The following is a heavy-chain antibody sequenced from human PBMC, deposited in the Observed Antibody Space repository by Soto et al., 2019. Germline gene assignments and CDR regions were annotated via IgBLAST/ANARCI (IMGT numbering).Heavy chain of an antibody. D-gene: IGHD6-19*01. V-gene: IGHV1-46*01. J-gene: IGHJ6*02. Sequence: ASVKVSCKASGYTFTSYYMHWVRQAPGQGLEWMGIINPSGGSTSYAQKFQGRVTMTRDTSTSTVYMELSSLRSEDTAVYYCARDLSSGLEVPPKNFLWYDHYYGMDVWGQGTTVTVSS. CDR1: GYTFTSYY. CDR3: ARDLSSGLEVPPKNFLWYDHYYGMDV. CDR2: INPSGGST.